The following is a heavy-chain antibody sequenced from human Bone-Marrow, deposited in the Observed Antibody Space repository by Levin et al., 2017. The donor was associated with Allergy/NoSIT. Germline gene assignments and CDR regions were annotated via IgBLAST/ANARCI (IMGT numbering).Heavy chain of an antibody. CDR2: TNTRTGDT. J-gene: IGHJ5*01. CDR3: AKGGNEGTKNCFDS. D-gene: IGHD1-14*01. V-gene: IGHV1-46*01. Sequence: GESLKISCTASGYTFTTYYVHWVRQAPGQGLEWMGITNTRTGDTAYPQRFRGRVTMTRDTSTATAYMEVSSLRSEDTAMYYCAKGGNEGTKNCFDSWGQGTLVTVSS. CDR1: GYTFTTYY.